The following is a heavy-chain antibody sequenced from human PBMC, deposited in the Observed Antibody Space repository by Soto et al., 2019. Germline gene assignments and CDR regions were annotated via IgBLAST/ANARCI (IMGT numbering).Heavy chain of an antibody. J-gene: IGHJ4*02. Sequence: EGSLRLSSRASSFTFYTSGMHWVRQAPGKGLEWVAVISYDGSNRYYADSVKGRFTISRDNSKNTLYLQMNSLRSEDTAVYYCAKDHIVAAAPDYWGQGT. CDR3: AKDHIVAAAPDY. D-gene: IGHD2-2*01. CDR2: ISYDGSNR. CDR1: SFTFYTSG. V-gene: IGHV3-30*18.